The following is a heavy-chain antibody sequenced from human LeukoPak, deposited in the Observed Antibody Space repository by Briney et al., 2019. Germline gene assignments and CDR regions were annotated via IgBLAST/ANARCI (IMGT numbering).Heavy chain of an antibody. CDR1: GFTFSSSV. CDR3: ARDQGTIGWPIDY. Sequence: GGSLRLSCAASGFTFSSSVMSWVRQAPGKGLEWVSAISGGGGSTYYAASLKGRFTISRDNAKNSVYLQMNSLRAEDTGVYYCARDQGTIGWPIDYWGQGTLVTVSS. V-gene: IGHV3-23*01. D-gene: IGHD2-2*01. CDR2: ISGGGGST. J-gene: IGHJ4*02.